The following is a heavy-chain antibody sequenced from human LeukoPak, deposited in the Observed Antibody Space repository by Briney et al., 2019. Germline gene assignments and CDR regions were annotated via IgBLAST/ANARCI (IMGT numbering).Heavy chain of an antibody. V-gene: IGHV4-59*01. CDR3: ARSYYGSGSYLQGYSFDP. CDR2: IYYSGST. D-gene: IGHD3-10*01. Sequence: SETLSLTCTVSGGSISSYYWSWIRQPPGKGLEWIGYIYYSGSTNYNPSLKSRVTISVDTSKNQFSLKLSSVTAADTAVYYCARSYYGSGSYLQGYSFDPWGQGTLVAVSS. J-gene: IGHJ5*02. CDR1: GGSISSYY.